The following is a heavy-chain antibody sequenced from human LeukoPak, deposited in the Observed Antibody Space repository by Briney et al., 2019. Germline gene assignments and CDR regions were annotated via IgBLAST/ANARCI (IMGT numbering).Heavy chain of an antibody. Sequence: GGSLRLSCAASGLTFSSYGMHWVRQAPGKGLEWVAVIWYDGSNKYYADSVKGRFTISRDNSKNTLYLQMNSLRAEDTAMYYCARANDYGDYGYWGQGTLVTVSS. D-gene: IGHD4-17*01. CDR2: IWYDGSNK. V-gene: IGHV3-33*01. CDR1: GLTFSSYG. CDR3: ARANDYGDYGY. J-gene: IGHJ4*02.